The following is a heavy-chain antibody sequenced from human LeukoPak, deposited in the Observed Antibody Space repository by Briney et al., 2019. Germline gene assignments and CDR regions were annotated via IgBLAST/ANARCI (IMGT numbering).Heavy chain of an antibody. CDR1: GFTFSTYA. D-gene: IGHD7-27*01. CDR3: MKGGWGSRFDH. V-gene: IGHV3-23*01. J-gene: IGHJ4*02. CDR2: ISGNGDET. Sequence: PGGSLRLSCAASGFTFSTYAVNWVRQAPGKGLEWVSGISGNGDETYFADSVRGRFATSRDNSKNTLNLQMNSLRAENTAVYYCMKGGWGSRFDHWGQGVLVTVSS.